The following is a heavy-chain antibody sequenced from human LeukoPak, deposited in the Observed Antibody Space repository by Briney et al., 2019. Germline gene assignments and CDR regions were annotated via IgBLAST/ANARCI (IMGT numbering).Heavy chain of an antibody. Sequence: KPSETLSLTCTVSGGSISSSSYYWGWIRRPPGKGLEWIGSIYYSGSTYYNPSLKSRVTISVDTSKNQFSLKLSSVTAADTAVYYCARLWDGYYYDSSGYWGRGYFDYWGQGTLVTVSS. CDR3: ARLWDGYYYDSSGYWGRGYFDY. D-gene: IGHD3-22*01. CDR1: GGSISSSSYY. CDR2: IYYSGST. V-gene: IGHV4-39*01. J-gene: IGHJ4*02.